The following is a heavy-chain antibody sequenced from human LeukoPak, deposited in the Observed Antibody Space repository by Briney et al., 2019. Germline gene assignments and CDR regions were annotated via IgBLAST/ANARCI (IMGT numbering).Heavy chain of an antibody. Sequence: GGSLRLSCAASGSTFSGYAMHWVRQAPGKGLEWVAVISYDGYNGDYADSVKGRFTISKDNSRNTLCLQMNSLRAEDTAVYYCARFYGDYLFDQWGQGSRVTVSS. V-gene: IGHV3-30*04. D-gene: IGHD4-17*01. CDR1: GSTFSGYA. J-gene: IGHJ4*02. CDR2: ISYDGYNG. CDR3: ARFYGDYLFDQ.